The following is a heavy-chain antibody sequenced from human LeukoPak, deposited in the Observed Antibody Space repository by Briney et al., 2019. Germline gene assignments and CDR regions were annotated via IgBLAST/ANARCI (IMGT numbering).Heavy chain of an antibody. CDR3: ARDHITIFGVSTAYMDV. CDR1: GGSFNDYY. J-gene: IGHJ6*03. V-gene: IGHV4-34*01. D-gene: IGHD3-3*01. Sequence: SETLSLTCAVYGGSFNDYYWTWIRQSPGKGLEWIGEINHSGSTNYNPSLKSRVTISVDTSKNQFSLKLSSVTAADTAVYYCARDHITIFGVSTAYMDVWGKGTTVTVSS. CDR2: INHSGST.